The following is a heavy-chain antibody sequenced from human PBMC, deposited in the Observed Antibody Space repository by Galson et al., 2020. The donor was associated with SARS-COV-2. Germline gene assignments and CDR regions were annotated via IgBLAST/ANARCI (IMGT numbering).Heavy chain of an antibody. CDR2: VYDSGTT. J-gene: IGHJ6*03. D-gene: IGHD6-13*01. CDR1: GGSMTGYY. Sequence: SETLSLTCSVSGGSMTGYYWTWIRQPPGKGLEWIGYVYDSGTTNYNASLKSRLSMSIDTSKNKFSLELRSVTAADTAVYYCARYRGSGTYNDGFYYYYYMDVWGKGTTVTVSS. CDR3: ARYRGSGTYNDGFYYYYYMDV. V-gene: IGHV4-59*01.